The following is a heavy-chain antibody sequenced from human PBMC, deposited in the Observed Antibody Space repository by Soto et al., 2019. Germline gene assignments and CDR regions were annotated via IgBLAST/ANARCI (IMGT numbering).Heavy chain of an antibody. J-gene: IGHJ4*02. CDR1: GFIFSNAW. D-gene: IGHD3-3*01. CDR2: IKSKADGGTT. Sequence: GGSLRLSCAASGFIFSNAWMSWVRQAPGKGPEWVGRIKSKADGGTTNYAAPVKGRFNISRDGSKNTLYLQMNGLKTEDTAVYYCTTGWSSKDYWGQGTLVTVS. V-gene: IGHV3-15*01. CDR3: TTGWSSKDY.